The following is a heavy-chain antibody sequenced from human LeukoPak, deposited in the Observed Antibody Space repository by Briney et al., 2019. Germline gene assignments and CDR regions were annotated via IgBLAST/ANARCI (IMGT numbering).Heavy chain of an antibody. D-gene: IGHD1-7*01. CDR1: GFTFSSYG. V-gene: IGHV3-30*02. J-gene: IGHJ4*02. CDR3: AKDVLQLELPGN. Sequence: PGGSLRLSCAASGFTFSSYGMHWVRQAPGKGLEWVAFIRYDGSNKYYADSVKGRFTISRDNSKNTLYLQMNSLRAEDTAVYCCAKDVLQLELPGNWGQGTLVTVSS. CDR2: IRYDGSNK.